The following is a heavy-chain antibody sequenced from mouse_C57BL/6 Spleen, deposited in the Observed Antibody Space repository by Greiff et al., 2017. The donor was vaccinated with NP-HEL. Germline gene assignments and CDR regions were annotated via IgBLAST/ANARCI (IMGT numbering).Heavy chain of an antibody. V-gene: IGHV1-4*01. CDR2: INPSSGYS. D-gene: IGHD4-1*01. CDR3: ARRIANWDGGFDY. CDR1: GYTFTSYT. J-gene: IGHJ2*01. Sequence: VQLQQSGAELARPGASVKMSCKASGYTFTSYTMHWVKQRPGQGLEWIGYINPSSGYSKYNQKFKDKATLTADKSSSTAYMQLSSLTSEDSAVYYCARRIANWDGGFDYWGQGTTLTVSS.